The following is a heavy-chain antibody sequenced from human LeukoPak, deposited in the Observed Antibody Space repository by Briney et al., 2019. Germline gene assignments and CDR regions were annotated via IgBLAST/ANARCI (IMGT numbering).Heavy chain of an antibody. CDR1: GFXFSSYA. D-gene: IGHD6-19*01. V-gene: IGHV3-30-3*01. CDR2: ISYDGSNK. Sequence: GGSLRLSCAASGFXFSSYAIHWVRQAPGKGLEWVAVISYDGSNKYYADSVKGRFTISRDNSKNTLYLQMNSLRAEDTAVYYCARDLDSSGWYDYWGQGTLVTVSS. CDR3: ARDLDSSGWYDY. J-gene: IGHJ4*02.